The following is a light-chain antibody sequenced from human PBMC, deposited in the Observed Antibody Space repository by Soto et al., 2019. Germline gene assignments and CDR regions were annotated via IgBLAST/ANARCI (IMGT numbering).Light chain of an antibody. CDR3: QQYGSSPRT. CDR2: GAS. Sequence: EIVLTQSPGTLSLSPGERATLSCRASQSVRSSFLAWYQQKPGQAPRLLIYGASSGATGIPDRFSGSGSGTDFTLTISSLEPEVFAVYYCQQYGSSPRTFGQGTKLEIK. CDR1: QSVRSSF. J-gene: IGKJ2*01. V-gene: IGKV3-20*01.